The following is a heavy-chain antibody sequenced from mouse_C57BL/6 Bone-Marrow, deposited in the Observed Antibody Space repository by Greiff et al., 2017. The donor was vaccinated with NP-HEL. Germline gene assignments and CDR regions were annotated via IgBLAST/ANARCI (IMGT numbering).Heavy chain of an antibody. CDR3: ARDAGSGYVWFAY. Sequence: EVNVVESGGGLVQSGRSLRLSCATSGFTFSDFYMEWVRQAPGKGLEWIAASRNKANDYTTEYSASVKGRFIVSRDTSQSILYLQMNALRAEDTAIYYCARDAGSGYVWFAYWGQGTLVTVSA. V-gene: IGHV7-1*01. CDR1: GFTFSDFY. J-gene: IGHJ3*01. CDR2: SRNKANDYTT. D-gene: IGHD3-2*02.